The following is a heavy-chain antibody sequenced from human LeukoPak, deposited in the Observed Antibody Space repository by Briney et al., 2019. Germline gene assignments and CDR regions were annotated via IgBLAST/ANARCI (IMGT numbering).Heavy chain of an antibody. CDR3: ARGGSYCSGGKCHTFDS. V-gene: IGHV4-39*07. CDR2: VYDTD. D-gene: IGHD2-15*01. CDR1: GASIASSSFY. J-gene: IGHJ4*02. Sequence: ETLSLTCSASGASIASSSFYWSWLRQPPGKGLELIGNVYDTDLHNPSLKSRVTISVDVSKNQFSLRLTSATAADTAMYFCARGGSYCSGGKCHTFDSWGQGTLVTVSS.